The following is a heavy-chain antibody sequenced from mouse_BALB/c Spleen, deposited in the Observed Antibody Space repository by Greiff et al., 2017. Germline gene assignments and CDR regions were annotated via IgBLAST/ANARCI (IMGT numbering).Heavy chain of an antibody. V-gene: IGHV1-7*01. CDR2: INPSTGYT. J-gene: IGHJ4*01. Sequence: QVQLKESGAELAKPGASVKMSCKASGYTFTSYWMHWVKQRPGQGLEWIGYINPSTGYTEYNQKFKDKATLTADKSSSTAYMQLSSLTSEDSAVYYCASKIQRDAMDYWGQGTSVTVSS. CDR3: ASKIQRDAMDY. CDR1: GYTFTSYW.